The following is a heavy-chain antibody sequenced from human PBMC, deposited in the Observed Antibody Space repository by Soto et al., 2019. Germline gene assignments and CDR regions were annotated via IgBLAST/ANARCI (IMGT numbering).Heavy chain of an antibody. CDR3: AYGSGSPYYFDY. CDR2: ISGSGGST. D-gene: IGHD3-10*01. V-gene: IGHV3-23*01. CDR1: GFTFSSYA. Sequence: GGSLRLSCAASGFTFSSYAMSWVRQAPGKGLEWVSAISGSGGSTYYADSVKGRFTISRDNSKNTLYLQMNSLRAEDTAVYYCAYGSGSPYYFDYWGQGTLVTVSS. J-gene: IGHJ4*02.